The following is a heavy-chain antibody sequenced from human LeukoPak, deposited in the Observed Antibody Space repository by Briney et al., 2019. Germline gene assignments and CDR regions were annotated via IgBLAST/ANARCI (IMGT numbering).Heavy chain of an antibody. J-gene: IGHJ5*02. D-gene: IGHD3-22*01. CDR3: ARGLGWYYDSSGYSLEP. Sequence: GGSLRLSCAASGFTFSSYWVHWVRQAPGKGLVWVSRINRDGSSTSYADSVKGRFTISRDNAKNTLSLQMNSLRAEDTAVYYCARGLGWYYDSSGYSLEPWGQGTLVTVSS. CDR1: GFTFSSYW. CDR2: INRDGSST. V-gene: IGHV3-74*01.